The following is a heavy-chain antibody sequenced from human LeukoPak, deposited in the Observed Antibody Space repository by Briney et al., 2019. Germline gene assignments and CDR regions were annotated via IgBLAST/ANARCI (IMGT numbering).Heavy chain of an antibody. J-gene: IGHJ4*02. CDR3: ARGSTYYDSSGQVPFDY. Sequence: GGSLRLSCAASGFTFSSYSMNWVRQAPGKGLEWGSYISGSSSTIYYADSVKGRFTISRDNGGNTLYLQMNSLRAEDTAVYYCARGSTYYDSSGQVPFDYWGQGTLVTVSS. CDR1: GFTFSSYS. D-gene: IGHD3-22*01. V-gene: IGHV3-48*01. CDR2: ISGSSSTI.